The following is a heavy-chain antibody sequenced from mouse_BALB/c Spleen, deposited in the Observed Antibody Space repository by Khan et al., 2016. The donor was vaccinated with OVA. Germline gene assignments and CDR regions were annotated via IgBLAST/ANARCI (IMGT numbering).Heavy chain of an antibody. CDR3: ARSVTITTVVATDFDY. V-gene: IGHV3-2*02. J-gene: IGHJ2*01. Sequence: EVQLVESGPGLVKPSQSLSLTCTVTGYSITSDYAWNWIRQFPGNKLEWMGYISYSGRTSYNPSLKSRISLTRNPSKNQFFLQLNSVTTAYTATYSCARSVTITTVVATDFDYWGQGTTLTVSS. CDR2: ISYSGRT. CDR1: GYSITSDYA. D-gene: IGHD1-1*01.